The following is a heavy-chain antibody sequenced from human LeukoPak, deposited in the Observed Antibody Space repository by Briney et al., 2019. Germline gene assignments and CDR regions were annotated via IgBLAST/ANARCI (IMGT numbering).Heavy chain of an antibody. Sequence: SQTLSLTCAISGDSVSSNSAAWNWIRQSPSRGLEWLGRTYYRSKWYNDYAVSVKSRITINPDTSKNQFSLQLSSVTPEDTAVYYCARDASSGSYYGYYYYYGMDVWGQGTTVTVSS. CDR2: TYYRSKWYN. J-gene: IGHJ6*02. V-gene: IGHV6-1*01. CDR1: GDSVSSNSAA. CDR3: ARDASSGSYYGYYYYYGMDV. D-gene: IGHD3-10*01.